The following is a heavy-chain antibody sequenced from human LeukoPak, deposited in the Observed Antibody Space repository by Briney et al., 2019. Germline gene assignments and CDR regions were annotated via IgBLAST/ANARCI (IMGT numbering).Heavy chain of an antibody. Sequence: ASVKVSCKASGYTFTSYYMHWVRQAPGQGLEWMGIINPSGGSTSYAQKFQGRVTMTRDTSTSTVYMELSSLRSEDTAVYYCATDGGAYCGGDCYSDYWGPGTLVTVSS. J-gene: IGHJ4*02. V-gene: IGHV1-46*01. CDR2: INPSGGST. CDR1: GYTFTSYY. CDR3: ATDGGAYCGGDCYSDY. D-gene: IGHD2-21*02.